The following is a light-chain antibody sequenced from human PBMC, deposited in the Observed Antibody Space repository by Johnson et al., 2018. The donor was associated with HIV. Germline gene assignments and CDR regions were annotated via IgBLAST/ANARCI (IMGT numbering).Light chain of an antibody. CDR3: GTWDSSLSYV. CDR2: ENN. V-gene: IGLV1-51*02. Sequence: QSVLTQPPSVSAAPGQKVTISCSGSSSNVGNNYVSWYQCLPGTAPKLLIFENNKRPSGIPDRFSGSKSGTSATLGITGLQTGDEADYYCGTWDSSLSYVFGTGTKVTVL. CDR1: SSNVGNNY. J-gene: IGLJ1*01.